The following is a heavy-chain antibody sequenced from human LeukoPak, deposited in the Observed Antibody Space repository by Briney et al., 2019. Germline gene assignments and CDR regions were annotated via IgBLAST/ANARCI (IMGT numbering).Heavy chain of an antibody. CDR1: GYTFTSYD. V-gene: IGHV1-8*01. CDR2: MNPNSGNT. D-gene: IGHD3-22*01. J-gene: IGHJ2*01. Sequence: GASVKVSCKASGYTFTSYDINSVRQATGQGLEWMGWMNPNSGNTGYAQKFQGRVTMTRNTSISTAYMELSSLRSEDTAVYYCALGGAYYYDSSGPTHWYLDLWGRGTLATVSS. CDR3: ALGGAYYYDSSGPTHWYLDL.